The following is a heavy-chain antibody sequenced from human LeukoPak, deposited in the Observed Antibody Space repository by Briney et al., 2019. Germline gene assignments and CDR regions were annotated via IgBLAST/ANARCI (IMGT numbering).Heavy chain of an antibody. J-gene: IGHJ4*02. V-gene: IGHV4-30-2*01. CDR3: ARARGRMVRGVISHFDS. Sequence: SETLSLTCAVSGGSISNGAYSWNWIRQPPGKGLDWIGYIYHSGSTYYNPSLKSRVTMSVDRSNNQFSLKLTSVTAADTAVYFCARARGRMVRGVISHFDSWGQGTLVTVSS. CDR2: IYHSGST. CDR1: GGSISNGAYS. D-gene: IGHD3-10*01.